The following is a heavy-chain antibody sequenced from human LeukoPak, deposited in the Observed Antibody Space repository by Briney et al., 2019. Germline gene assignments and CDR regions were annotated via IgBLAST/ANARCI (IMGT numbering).Heavy chain of an antibody. CDR1: GFTFSSYA. CDR3: AKDGGANDAFDI. J-gene: IGHJ3*02. CDR2: ISGSGGST. V-gene: IGHV3-23*01. D-gene: IGHD2-15*01. Sequence: GGSLRLSCAASGFTFSSYAMSWVRQAPGKGLEWVSAISGSGGSTYYADSVKGRFTISRDNSKDTLYLQMNSLRAEDTAVYYCAKDGGANDAFDIWGQGTMVTVSS.